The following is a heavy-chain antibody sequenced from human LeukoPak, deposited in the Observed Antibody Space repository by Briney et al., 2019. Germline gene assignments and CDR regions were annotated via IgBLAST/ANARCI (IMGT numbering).Heavy chain of an antibody. CDR3: ARIADAGTVPTFDP. D-gene: IGHD1-14*01. CDR2: IIPIFGAA. V-gene: IGHV1-69*13. CDR1: RGTLSSDV. Sequence: ASVKDSCKASRGTLSSDVISCVRQAPGHGGEWMGGIIPIFGAAKYAQKFQGRVTIPADESTSTAYIELSSLRSEETAVYYGARIADAGTVPTFDPWGQGTLVTVSS. J-gene: IGHJ5*02.